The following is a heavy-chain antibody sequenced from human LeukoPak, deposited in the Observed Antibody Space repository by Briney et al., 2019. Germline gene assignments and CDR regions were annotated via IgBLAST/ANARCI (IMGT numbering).Heavy chain of an antibody. V-gene: IGHV3-74*01. CDR1: GFTFSSYW. D-gene: IGHD6-19*01. CDR2: INSDGRST. J-gene: IGHJ4*02. Sequence: PGGSLRLSCAASGFTFSSYWMHWVRQAPGKGLVWVSHINSDGRSTTYADSVKGRFTISRDNAKNTLYLQMNSLRAEDTAVYYCARDLDNSGWYVFDYWGQGNLVTVSS. CDR3: ARDLDNSGWYVFDY.